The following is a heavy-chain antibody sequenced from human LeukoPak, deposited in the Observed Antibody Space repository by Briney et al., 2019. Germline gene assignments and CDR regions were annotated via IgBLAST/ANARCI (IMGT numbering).Heavy chain of an antibody. Sequence: GGSLTLSCSASGFPLDDYGMIGLPLARGGAREGVSGVSWNGAYTEYADSVSGRFTIYRDNAKKSLYIQMNSLRVDDTALYYCARRKGPYGSGTYYDSWGQGTLVSVSS. CDR1: GFPLDDYG. J-gene: IGHJ4*02. D-gene: IGHD3-10*01. CDR2: VSWNGAYT. CDR3: ARRKGPYGSGTYYDS. V-gene: IGHV3-20*04.